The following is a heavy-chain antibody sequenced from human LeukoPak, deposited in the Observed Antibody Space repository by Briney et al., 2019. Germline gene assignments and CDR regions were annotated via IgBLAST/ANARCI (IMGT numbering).Heavy chain of an antibody. D-gene: IGHD3-10*02. V-gene: IGHV3-43D*03. CDR3: AKDIQVFGEILGGLDY. CDR2: ISWDGRST. Sequence: GGSLRLSCAASGFTFNDYAIHWVRQAPGKGLEWVSLISWDGRSTYYADAVKGRFTISRDNSKNSLYLQMNSLRPEDTALYYCAKDIQVFGEILGGLDYWGQGTLVTVSS. J-gene: IGHJ4*02. CDR1: GFTFNDYA.